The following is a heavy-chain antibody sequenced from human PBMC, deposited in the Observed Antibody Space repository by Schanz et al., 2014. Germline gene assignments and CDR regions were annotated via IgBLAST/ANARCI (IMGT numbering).Heavy chain of an antibody. V-gene: IGHV3-72*01. CDR1: GFTFSDHY. J-gene: IGHJ4*02. CDR3: ARDFSAYVGNYFDY. D-gene: IGHD5-12*01. Sequence: EVQLVESGGGMVQPGGSLRLSCAASGFTFSDHYMDWVRQAPGKGLEWVGRITNKPNNYNTEYAASVKGRFTISRDDSRNSLYLQMSSLKTEDTAVYYCARDFSAYVGNYFDYWGQGTLVTVSS. CDR2: ITNKPNNYNT.